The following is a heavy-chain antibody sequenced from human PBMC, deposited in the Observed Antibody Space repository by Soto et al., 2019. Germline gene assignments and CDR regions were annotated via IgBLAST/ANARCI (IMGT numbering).Heavy chain of an antibody. V-gene: IGHV4-59*12. D-gene: IGHD3-10*01. CDR3: AREGGVTMVRGVYYYYGMDV. J-gene: IGHJ6*02. CDR1: DGKIRGFY. CDR2: IYYSGIT. Sequence: TLCDRWTVADGKIRGFYGRRIRQPPGKGLEWIGYIYYSGITNYNPSLKSRFTISRDNAKNTLYLQMNSLRAEDTAVYYCAREGGVTMVRGVYYYYGMDVWGQGTTVTVSS.